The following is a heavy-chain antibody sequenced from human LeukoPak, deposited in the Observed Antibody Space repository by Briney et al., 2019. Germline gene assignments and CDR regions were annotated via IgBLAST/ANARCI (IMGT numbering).Heavy chain of an antibody. D-gene: IGHD3-10*01. J-gene: IGHJ5*02. CDR1: GGSISSSSYY. CDR2: IYYSGST. Sequence: SETLSLTCTVSGGSISSSSYYWGWIRQPPGKGLEWIGSIYYSGSTYYNPSLKSRVTISVDTSKNQFSLKLTSVTAADTAVYFCARGGHYGSGNDFRFDPWGQGTLVTVSS. V-gene: IGHV4-39*07. CDR3: ARGGHYGSGNDFRFDP.